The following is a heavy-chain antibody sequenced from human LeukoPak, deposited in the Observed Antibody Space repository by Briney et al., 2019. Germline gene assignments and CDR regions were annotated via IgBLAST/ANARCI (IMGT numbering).Heavy chain of an antibody. CDR2: VNTDGRHT. CDR3: ARDMAYRSDFDAFDM. V-gene: IGHV3-74*01. D-gene: IGHD6-19*01. Sequence: GGSLRLSCAASGFTFSNYWMHWVRQAPGKGLAWVSRVNTDGRHTDYADSVKGRFTISRDNAKNTLYLQINSLRVEDTAVYYCARDMAYRSDFDAFDMWGQGTLVTVSS. CDR1: GFTFSNYW. J-gene: IGHJ3*02.